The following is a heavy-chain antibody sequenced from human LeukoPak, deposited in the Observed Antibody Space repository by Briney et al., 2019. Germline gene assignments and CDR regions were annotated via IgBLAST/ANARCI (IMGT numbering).Heavy chain of an antibody. V-gene: IGHV4-59*01. D-gene: IGHD2-2*01. CDR1: GGSISSYY. CDR2: IYYSGST. J-gene: IGHJ4*02. CDR3: ATAPVVPAAVDRPYCDY. Sequence: MTSETLSLTCPVSGGSISSYYWSSIRQPPGKGLEWIGYIYYSGSTNYNPSLKSRATISVDTSKNQFSLKLSSVTAADTAVYYCATAPVVPAAVDRPYCDYWGQGTLVTVSS.